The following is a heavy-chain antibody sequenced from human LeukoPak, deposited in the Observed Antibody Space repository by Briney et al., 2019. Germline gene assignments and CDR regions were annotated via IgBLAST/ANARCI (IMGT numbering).Heavy chain of an antibody. CDR3: ATQVGASYWYFDL. J-gene: IGHJ2*01. Sequence: PGGSLRLSCATSGFTFINAWMSWVRQAPGKGLEWVGRIQSLIDGGAVDYAAPVKGRFTVSRDDPKKTLYLQMNSLNTEDTAVYYCATQVGASYWYFDLWGRGTLVTVSS. CDR2: IQSLIDGGAV. D-gene: IGHD1-26*01. CDR1: GFTFINAW. V-gene: IGHV3-15*01.